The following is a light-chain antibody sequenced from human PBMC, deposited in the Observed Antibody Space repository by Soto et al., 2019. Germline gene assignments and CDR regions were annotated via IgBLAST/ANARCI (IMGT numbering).Light chain of an antibody. Sequence: QSALTQPASVSGSPGQSVTISCTGTSSDVGAYKYVSWYQKHPGKAPKLMIYGVSNRPSGISNRFSGSKSGNTAFLTISGLQPEDEADYYCSSFTGPTTLVVFGTGTKLTVL. CDR2: GVS. CDR1: SSDVGAYKY. CDR3: SSFTGPTTLVV. J-gene: IGLJ1*01. V-gene: IGLV2-14*03.